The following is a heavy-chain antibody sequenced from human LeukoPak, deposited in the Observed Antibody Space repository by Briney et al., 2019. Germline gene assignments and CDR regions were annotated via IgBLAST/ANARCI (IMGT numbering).Heavy chain of an antibody. CDR1: GGSISSGDYY. J-gene: IGHJ4*02. CDR3: ARLGSGWYSDY. V-gene: IGHV4-30-4*08. CDR2: IYYSGST. Sequence: PSETLSLTCTVSGGSISSGDYYWRWIRQPPGKGLEWIGYIYYSGSTYYNPSLKSRFTISVDTSENQFSLKLSSVTAADTAVYYCARLGSGWYSDYWGQGTLVTVSS. D-gene: IGHD6-19*01.